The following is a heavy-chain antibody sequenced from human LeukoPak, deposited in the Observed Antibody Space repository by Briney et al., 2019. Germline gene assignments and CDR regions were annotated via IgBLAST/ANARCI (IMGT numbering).Heavy chain of an antibody. J-gene: IGHJ4*02. Sequence: GGSLRLSCAASGFTFSSYWMHWVRQAPGKGLVWVSRINSDGSSTSYADSVKGRFTISRDNAKNTLYLQMNSLRAEDTAVYYCARAASIYCSSTSCYPVDYWGQGTLVTVSS. CDR3: ARAASIYCSSTSCYPVDY. D-gene: IGHD2-2*01. V-gene: IGHV3-74*01. CDR1: GFTFSSYW. CDR2: INSDGSST.